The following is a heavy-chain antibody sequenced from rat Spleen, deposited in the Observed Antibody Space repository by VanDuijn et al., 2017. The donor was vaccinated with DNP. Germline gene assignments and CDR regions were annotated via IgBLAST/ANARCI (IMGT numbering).Heavy chain of an antibody. D-gene: IGHD1-12*02. CDR3: TKRWYGSFDY. CDR2: ISSTGVVT. CDR1: GFTFGDYD. J-gene: IGHJ2*01. V-gene: IGHV5S13*01. Sequence: EVQLVESGGGLVQPGGSLKFSCAASGFTFGDYDMAWVRQAPTKGLEWVAAISSTGVVTYYRDSVKGRFTVSRDNRKNILYLQMDSLRSEDTATYYCTKRWYGSFDYWGQGVMVTISP.